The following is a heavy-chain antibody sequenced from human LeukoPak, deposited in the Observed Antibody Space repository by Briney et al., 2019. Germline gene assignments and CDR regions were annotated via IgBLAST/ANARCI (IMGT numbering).Heavy chain of an antibody. J-gene: IGHJ4*02. D-gene: IGHD1-26*01. CDR3: AREYSGSRLDY. CDR2: TYYRSKWYN. CDR1: GDSVSSNSVA. Sequence: SQTLSLTCAISGDSVSSNSVAWNWIRQSPSRGLEWLGRTYYRSKWYNAYAVSLTSRITINSDTSRNQFSLQLNSVTPDDTAVYYCAREYSGSRLDYWGQGNLVIVSS. V-gene: IGHV6-1*01.